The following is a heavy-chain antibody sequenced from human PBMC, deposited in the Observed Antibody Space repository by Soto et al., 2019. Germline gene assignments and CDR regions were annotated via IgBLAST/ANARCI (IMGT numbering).Heavy chain of an antibody. CDR3: ASADCSSTSCYSPYYYGMDV. CDR2: INSDGSST. CDR1: GFTFSSYW. Sequence: QPGGSLRLSCAASGFTFSSYWMHWVRQAPGKGLVWVSRINSDGSSTSYADSVKGRFTISRDNAKNTLYLQMNSLRAEDTAVYYCASADCSSTSCYSPYYYGMDVWGQGTTVTVSS. J-gene: IGHJ6*02. V-gene: IGHV3-74*01. D-gene: IGHD2-2*01.